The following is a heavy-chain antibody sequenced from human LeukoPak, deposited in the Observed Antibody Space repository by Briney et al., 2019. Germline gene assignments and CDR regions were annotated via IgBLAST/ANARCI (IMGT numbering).Heavy chain of an antibody. V-gene: IGHV3-23*01. J-gene: IGHJ4*02. D-gene: IGHD3-3*01. CDR1: GFTLSSYW. CDR3: AKGPYDFWSGYYWLY. CDR2: ISGSGGST. Sequence: GGSLRLSCAASGFTLSSYWMTWVRQAPGKGLEWVSAISGSGGSTYYADSVKGRFTISRDNSKNTLYLQMNSLRAEDTAVYYCAKGPYDFWSGYYWLYWGQGTLVTVSS.